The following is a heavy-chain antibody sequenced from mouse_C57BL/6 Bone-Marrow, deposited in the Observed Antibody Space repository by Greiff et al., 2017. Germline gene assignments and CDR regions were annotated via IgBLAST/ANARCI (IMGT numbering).Heavy chain of an antibody. CDR2: MHPNGGSP. J-gene: IGHJ4*01. V-gene: IGHV1-64*01. D-gene: IGHD2-4*01. CDR3: AGSYDYDDYTMDY. CDR1: GYTFTNYW. Sequence: QVQLQQPGVELVKPGASVKLSCKASGYTFTNYWMHWVKQRPGQGLEWIGMMHPNGGSPDYNEKFKSEATLSADKSSRTAYMELSSLPSGDTAVYYCAGSYDYDDYTMDYWGQGTSVTVSS.